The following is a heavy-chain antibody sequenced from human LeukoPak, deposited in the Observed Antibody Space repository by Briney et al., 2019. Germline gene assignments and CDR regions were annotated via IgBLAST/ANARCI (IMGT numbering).Heavy chain of an antibody. CDR1: GFTFSGYW. J-gene: IGHJ6*02. Sequence: GGSLRLSCAASGFTFSGYWMSWVRQAPGKGLEWVANIRQDGSEKYYVDSVKGRFTISRDNAKNSLYLQMNSLRAEDTAVYYCARGGYCSSTSCYMGINYYYYGMDVWGQGTTVTVSS. V-gene: IGHV3-7*01. D-gene: IGHD2-2*02. CDR3: ARGGYCSSTSCYMGINYYYYGMDV. CDR2: IRQDGSEK.